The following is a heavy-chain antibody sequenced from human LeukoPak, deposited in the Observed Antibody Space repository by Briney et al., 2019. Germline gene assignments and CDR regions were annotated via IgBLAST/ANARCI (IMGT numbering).Heavy chain of an antibody. CDR1: GGTFSSYA. J-gene: IGHJ6*02. CDR3: ARDAGTPYYGMDV. V-gene: IGHV1-69*05. CDR2: IIPIFGTA. D-gene: IGHD1-1*01. Sequence: SVKVSRKASGGTFSSYAISWVRQAPGQGLEWMGGIIPIFGTANYAQKFQGRVTMTRDTSTSTVYMELSSLRSEDTAVYYCARDAGTPYYGMDVWGQGTTVTVSS.